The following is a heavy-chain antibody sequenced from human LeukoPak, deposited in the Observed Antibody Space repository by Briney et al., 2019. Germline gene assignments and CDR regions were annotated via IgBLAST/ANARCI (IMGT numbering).Heavy chain of an antibody. V-gene: IGHV1-69*13. D-gene: IGHD5-18*01. Sequence: SVKVSCKASGGTFSSYAISWVRQAPGQGLEWMGGIIPILGTANYAQKFQGRVTITADESTSTAYMELSSLRSEDTAVYYCARDTSYSYGFDYWGQGTLVTVSS. J-gene: IGHJ4*02. CDR2: IIPILGTA. CDR1: GGTFSSYA. CDR3: ARDTSYSYGFDY.